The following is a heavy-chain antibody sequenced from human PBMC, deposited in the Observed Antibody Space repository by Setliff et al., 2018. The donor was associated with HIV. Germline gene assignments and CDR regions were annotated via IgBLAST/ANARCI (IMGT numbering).Heavy chain of an antibody. CDR2: INTHSGYT. V-gene: IGHV1-18*01. Sequence: ASVKVSCKASGYTFNNYGISSVRQAPGQGLEWMGWINTHSGYTNYAQNVQGRVTVTMDTSTSTAYMELRSLKSDDTAVYYCARGKTWLRFLDYWGQGTLVTVSS. CDR3: ARGKTWLRFLDY. CDR1: GYTFNNYG. J-gene: IGHJ4*02. D-gene: IGHD5-12*01.